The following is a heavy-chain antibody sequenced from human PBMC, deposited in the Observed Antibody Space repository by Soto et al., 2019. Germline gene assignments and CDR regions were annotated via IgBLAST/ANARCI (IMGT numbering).Heavy chain of an antibody. J-gene: IGHJ6*02. CDR2: IYYSGST. CDR3: ARVNYGNYYYYDGMDV. Sequence: SETLSLTCTVSGGTISNYYWSWIRQPPGKGLEWIGYIYYSGSTNYNPSLKSRVTISVDTSKNQFSLKLNSVTAADTAVYYCARVNYGNYYYYDGMDVWGQGTTVT. V-gene: IGHV4-59*01. D-gene: IGHD4-17*01. CDR1: GGTISNYY.